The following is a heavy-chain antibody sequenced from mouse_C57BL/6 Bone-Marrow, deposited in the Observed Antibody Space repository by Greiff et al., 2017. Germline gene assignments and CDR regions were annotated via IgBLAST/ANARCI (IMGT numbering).Heavy chain of an antibody. CDR3: ARLGNSAWFAY. CDR1: GFTFSSYG. J-gene: IGHJ3*01. V-gene: IGHV5-6*02. D-gene: IGHD2-1*01. Sequence: EVKLVESGGDLVKPGGSLTLSCAASGFTFSSYGLSWVRQTPDKRLEWVATISSGGSYTYYPDSVKGRFTISRDNAKNTLYLQMSILKSEDTAMYYCARLGNSAWFAYWGQGTLVTVSA. CDR2: ISSGGSYT.